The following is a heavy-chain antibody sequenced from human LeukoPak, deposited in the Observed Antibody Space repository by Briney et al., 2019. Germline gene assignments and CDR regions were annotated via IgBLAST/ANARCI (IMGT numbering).Heavy chain of an antibody. Sequence: ASVKVSCKASGYTFTGHYMHWVRQAPGQGLEWMGWINPNSGGTNYAQKFQGRVTMTRDTSISTAYMELSRLRSDDTAVYYCARLDYYDSSGYWASDYWGQGTLVTVSS. CDR3: ARLDYYDSSGYWASDY. D-gene: IGHD3-22*01. CDR1: GYTFTGHY. V-gene: IGHV1-2*02. CDR2: INPNSGGT. J-gene: IGHJ4*02.